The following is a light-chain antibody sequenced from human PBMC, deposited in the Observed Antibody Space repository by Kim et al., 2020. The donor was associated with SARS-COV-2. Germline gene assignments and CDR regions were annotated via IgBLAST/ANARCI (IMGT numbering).Light chain of an antibody. J-gene: IGKJ1*01. Sequence: SVGYRVTITCRASQSISSYLNWYQQKPGKAPKLLIYAASSLQSGVSSRFSGSGSGTDFTLTISSLQPEDFASYYCQQSYSTPPRTFGQGTKVDIK. V-gene: IGKV1-39*01. CDR2: AAS. CDR1: QSISSY. CDR3: QQSYSTPPRT.